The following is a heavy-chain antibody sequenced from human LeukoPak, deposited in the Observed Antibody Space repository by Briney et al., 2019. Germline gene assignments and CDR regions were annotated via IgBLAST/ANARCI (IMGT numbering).Heavy chain of an antibody. CDR2: ISSSSSYI. Sequence: GGSLRLSCAASGFTFSSYSMNWVRQAPGKGLEWVSSISSSSSYIYYADSLKGRFTISRDNAKDSLYLQMNSLRAEDTALYYCAKGVRITMVRGAFDIWGQGTMVTVSS. V-gene: IGHV3-21*04. CDR1: GFTFSSYS. J-gene: IGHJ3*02. CDR3: AKGVRITMVRGAFDI. D-gene: IGHD3-10*01.